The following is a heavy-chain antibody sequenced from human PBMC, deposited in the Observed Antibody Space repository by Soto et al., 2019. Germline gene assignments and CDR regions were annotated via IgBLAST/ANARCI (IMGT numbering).Heavy chain of an antibody. J-gene: IGHJ6*02. CDR1: GYTFYSHS. CDR2: INADYCNT. D-gene: IGHD3-10*01. CDR3: ARCIPGDYYYGMYV. V-gene: IGHV1-18*01. Sequence: QAQLVQSGAEVKKPGASVKVSCKASGYTFYSHSISWVRQAPGQGLEWMGRINADYCNTQYAQKFRGRVTMTTDTSTTTVYMELTNLRSDDTAVYYCARCIPGDYYYGMYVWGQGTTVTVSS.